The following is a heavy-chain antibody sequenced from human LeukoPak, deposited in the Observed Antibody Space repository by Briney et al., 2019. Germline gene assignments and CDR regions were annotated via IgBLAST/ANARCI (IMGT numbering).Heavy chain of an antibody. CDR1: RGSISSGDYY. CDR3: ARFNIRLSWYYFDY. V-gene: IGHV4-30-4*01. Sequence: SETLSLTCTVSRGSISSGDYYWSWIRQPPGKGLEWIGYIYYSGSTYYNPSLKSRVTISVDTSKNQFSLKLSSVTAADTAVYYCARFNIRLSWYYFDYWGPGTLVTVSS. D-gene: IGHD4-17*01. CDR2: IYYSGST. J-gene: IGHJ4*02.